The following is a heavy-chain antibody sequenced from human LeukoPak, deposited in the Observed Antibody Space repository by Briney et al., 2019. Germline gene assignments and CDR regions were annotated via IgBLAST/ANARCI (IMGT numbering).Heavy chain of an antibody. Sequence: SETLSLTCTVSGGSISSYYWSWIRQPPGKGLEWIGYIYYSGSTNYNPSLKSRVTISVDTSKNQFSLKLSSVTAADTAVYYCARVPYYYDSSGYYYHTHFDYWGQGTLVTVSS. D-gene: IGHD3-22*01. J-gene: IGHJ4*02. CDR1: GGSISSYY. V-gene: IGHV4-59*08. CDR2: IYYSGST. CDR3: ARVPYYYDSSGYYYHTHFDY.